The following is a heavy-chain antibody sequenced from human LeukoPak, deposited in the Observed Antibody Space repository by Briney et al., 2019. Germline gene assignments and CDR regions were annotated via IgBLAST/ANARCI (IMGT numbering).Heavy chain of an antibody. V-gene: IGHV3-48*03. CDR1: GFTFSSYE. D-gene: IGHD3-22*01. Sequence: PGGSLRLSCAASGFTFSSYEMNWVRQAPGKGLEWVSYISSSGSTIYYADSVKGRFTISRDNAKNSLYLQMNSLRAEDTAVYYCARDFLDYYDSSLFDYWGQGTLVTVSS. CDR3: ARDFLDYYDSSLFDY. J-gene: IGHJ4*02. CDR2: ISSSGSTI.